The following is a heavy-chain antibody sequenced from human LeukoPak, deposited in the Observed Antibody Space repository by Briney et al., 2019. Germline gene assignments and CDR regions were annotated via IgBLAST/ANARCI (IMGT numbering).Heavy chain of an antibody. D-gene: IGHD3-10*01. CDR1: GYTFTGYY. J-gene: IGHJ6*03. V-gene: IGHV1-2*02. Sequence: ASVKVSCKASGYTFTGYYMHWVRQAPGQGLEWMGWINPNSGGTNYAQKFQGRVTMTRDTSISTAYMELSRLRSDDTAVYYCASGGRIRRCGEFPYYYMDVWGKGTTVTVSS. CDR2: INPNSGGT. CDR3: ASGGRIRRCGEFPYYYMDV.